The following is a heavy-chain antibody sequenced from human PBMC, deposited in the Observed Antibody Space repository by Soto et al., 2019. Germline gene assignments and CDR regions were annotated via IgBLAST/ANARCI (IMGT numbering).Heavy chain of an antibody. Sequence: SETLSLTCAVYGGSFSGYYWSWIRQPPGKGLEWIGEINHSGSTNYNPSLKSRVTISVDTSKNQFSLKLSSVTAADTAVYYCARGNSSGWYDLYYYYYGMDVWGQGTTVTVSS. CDR3: ARGNSSGWYDLYYYYYGMDV. D-gene: IGHD6-19*01. V-gene: IGHV4-34*01. CDR2: INHSGST. J-gene: IGHJ6*02. CDR1: GGSFSGYY.